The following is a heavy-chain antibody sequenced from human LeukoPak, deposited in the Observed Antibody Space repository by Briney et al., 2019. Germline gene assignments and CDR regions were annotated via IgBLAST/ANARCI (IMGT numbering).Heavy chain of an antibody. Sequence: SETLSLTCEVSGGSFSGYYWTWIRQSPGKGLEWIGSISHSGSTFYNPSLKSRVTISLDTSKKQFSLILSSVTAADTAVYYCARQDCTGSSCFPLDSWGQGTLVTVSS. CDR1: GGSFSGYY. J-gene: IGHJ4*02. CDR3: ARQDCTGSSCFPLDS. CDR2: ISHSGST. D-gene: IGHD2-8*02. V-gene: IGHV4-34*01.